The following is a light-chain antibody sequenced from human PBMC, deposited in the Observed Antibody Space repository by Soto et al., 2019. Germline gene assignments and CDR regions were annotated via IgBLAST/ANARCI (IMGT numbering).Light chain of an antibody. CDR1: QSLLHKNGNTY. J-gene: IGKJ5*01. CDR3: MQGTYWPT. V-gene: IGKV2-30*02. CDR2: MVS. Sequence: DVLLTQSPISLPATLGQPASISCRSSQSLLHKNGNTYLTWFHQRPGQPPRRLIYMVSNRDSGXPXXFSGSGSGADFTLRISRVEAEDVGTYFCMQGTYWPTFGQGTRLDIK.